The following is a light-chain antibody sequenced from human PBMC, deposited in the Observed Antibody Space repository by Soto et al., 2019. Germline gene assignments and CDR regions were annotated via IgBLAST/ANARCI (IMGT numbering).Light chain of an antibody. CDR2: DVS. Sequence: QSALTQPASVSGSPGQSITISCTGTSSDVGGYNYVSWYQHHPGKAPNFIIYDVSNRPSGVSIRFSGSKSDNTASLTISGLQPEDEADYHCSSYTTSNTRQIVFGTGTKVTVL. J-gene: IGLJ1*01. CDR1: SSDVGGYNY. V-gene: IGLV2-14*03. CDR3: SSYTTSNTRQIV.